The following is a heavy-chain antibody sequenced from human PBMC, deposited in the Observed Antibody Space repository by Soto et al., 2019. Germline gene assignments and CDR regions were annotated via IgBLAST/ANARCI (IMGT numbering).Heavy chain of an antibody. D-gene: IGHD3-10*01. CDR1: GGSISSYY. V-gene: IGHV4-59*01. CDR3: ARAIRNRLWFGSPFDY. CDR2: IYYSGST. J-gene: IGHJ4*02. Sequence: PSETLSLTCTVSGGSISSYYWSWIRQPPGKGLEWIGYIYYSGSTNYNPSLKSRVTISVDTSKNQFSLKLSSVTAADTAVYYCARAIRNRLWFGSPFDYWGQGTLVTVSS.